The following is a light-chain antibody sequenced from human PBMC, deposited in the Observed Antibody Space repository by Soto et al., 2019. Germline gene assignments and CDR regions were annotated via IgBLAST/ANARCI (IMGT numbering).Light chain of an antibody. CDR1: QTFSNSF. J-gene: IGKJ5*01. CDR3: QQCGSSST. Sequence: EIVLTQSPGTLSLSPGERATPSCRASQTFSNSFLSWFQQIPGQAPRLLIYGASMRATGIPDRFSGSGSGTDFTLTISRLEPEDFAVYYCQQCGSSSTFGQGTRLEIK. V-gene: IGKV3-20*01. CDR2: GAS.